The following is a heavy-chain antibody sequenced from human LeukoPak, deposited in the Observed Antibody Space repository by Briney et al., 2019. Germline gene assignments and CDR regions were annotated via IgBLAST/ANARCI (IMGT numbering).Heavy chain of an antibody. CDR3: ATEAYDSSASLLYMDV. CDR2: IYCTGST. CDR1: GGSLSSNY. J-gene: IGHJ6*03. D-gene: IGHD3-22*01. Sequence: SETLSLTCTVSGGSLSSNYWSWIRQPPGKGLEWTGHIYCTGSTNYNPSLKSRVTILIDTSKKRFSLKLSSVTAADTAVYYCATEAYDSSASLLYMDVWGKGTTVTVSS. V-gene: IGHV4-59*01.